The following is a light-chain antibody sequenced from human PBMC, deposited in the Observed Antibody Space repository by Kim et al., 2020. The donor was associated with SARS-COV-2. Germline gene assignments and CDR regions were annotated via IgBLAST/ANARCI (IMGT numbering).Light chain of an antibody. CDR2: ATS. J-gene: IGKJ4*01. CDR1: QGIRND. Sequence: AIQMTQSPSSLSASVGDRVTITCRASQGIRNDLGWYQQKPERAPNLLIYATSTLQSGVPSRFSGSGSGTDLTLTISSLQPEDVATYYCLQDYDYPLTFVRGTKVYIK. CDR3: LQDYDYPLT. V-gene: IGKV1-6*01.